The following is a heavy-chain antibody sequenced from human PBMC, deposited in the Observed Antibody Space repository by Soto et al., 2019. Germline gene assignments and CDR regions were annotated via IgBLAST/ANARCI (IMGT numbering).Heavy chain of an antibody. CDR1: GYSLTIYA. D-gene: IGHD3-16*02. Sequence: ASVKVARKASGYSLTIYAVHWVRQAPGQRLEWMGWINAGNGNTKYSQKFQGRVTITRDTSASTAYMELSSLRSEDTAVYYCARDYPSDYWGQGTLVTVSS. J-gene: IGHJ4*02. CDR2: INAGNGNT. CDR3: ARDYPSDY. V-gene: IGHV1-3*01.